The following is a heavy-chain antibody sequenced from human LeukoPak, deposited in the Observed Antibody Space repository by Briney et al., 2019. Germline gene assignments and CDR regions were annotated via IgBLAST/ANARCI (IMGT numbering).Heavy chain of an antibody. V-gene: IGHV4-34*01. J-gene: IGHJ4*02. Sequence: SETLSLTCAVYGGSFSGYYWSWIRQPPGKGLEWIGEINHSGSTNYNPSLKSRVTISVDTSKNQFSLKLSSVTAADTAVYYCARGYYGSGSYLIFDYWGQGTLVTVSS. CDR3: ARGYYGSGSYLIFDY. D-gene: IGHD3-10*01. CDR2: INHSGST. CDR1: GGSFSGYY.